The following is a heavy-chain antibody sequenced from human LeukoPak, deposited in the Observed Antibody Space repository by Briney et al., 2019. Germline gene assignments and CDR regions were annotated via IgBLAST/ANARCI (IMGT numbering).Heavy chain of an antibody. V-gene: IGHV3-7*01. CDR3: ARDVWTGVAVSDY. J-gene: IGHJ4*02. CDR2: IKEDGSIQ. CDR1: GFTFSSYW. Sequence: GGCLRLSCVASGFTFSSYWMTWVRQAPGKGLEWLANIKEDGSIQYYLDSVRGRFTISRDNAKTSVYLQLNSLRADDTAVYYCARDVWTGVAVSDYWGQGTLVTVSS. D-gene: IGHD6-19*01.